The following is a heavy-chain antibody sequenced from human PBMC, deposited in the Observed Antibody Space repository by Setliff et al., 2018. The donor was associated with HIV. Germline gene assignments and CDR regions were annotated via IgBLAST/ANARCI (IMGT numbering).Heavy chain of an antibody. Sequence: SETLSLTCTVSGASVNDYYWIWIRRSAGKGLEWIGRVYASGITNYSPSLKNRVTIVLDTSRNQFSLRMNYVTAADTAVYYCARHSPSDYWGQGTLVTVSS. CDR2: VYASGIT. CDR1: GASVNDYY. CDR3: ARHSPSDY. J-gene: IGHJ4*02. V-gene: IGHV4-4*07.